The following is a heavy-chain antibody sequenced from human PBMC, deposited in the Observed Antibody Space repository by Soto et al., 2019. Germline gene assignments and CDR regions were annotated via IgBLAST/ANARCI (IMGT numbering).Heavy chain of an antibody. Sequence: ASVKVSCKASGYAFTTYHMHWARQAPGQGLEWMGMIDPSDGTTTYAQKLQGRVTMTRDTATSTVYMELSSLRSEDTAVYYCARDEVPDVQNDAFDIWGQGTMVTVSS. CDR1: GYAFTTYH. CDR2: IDPSDGTT. V-gene: IGHV1-46*04. CDR3: ARDEVPDVQNDAFDI. J-gene: IGHJ3*02.